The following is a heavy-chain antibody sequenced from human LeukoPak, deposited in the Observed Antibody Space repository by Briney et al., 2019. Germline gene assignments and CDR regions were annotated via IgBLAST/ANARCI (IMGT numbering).Heavy chain of an antibody. Sequence: SETLSLTCTVSGGSISSYYWSWIRQPPGKGLEWIGYIYYSGSTNYNPSLKGRVTISVDTSKHQFSLKLSSVTAADTAVYYCASLRNPGDCSGGSCSLPYFDYWGQGTLVTVSS. V-gene: IGHV4-59*01. CDR3: ASLRNPGDCSGGSCSLPYFDY. D-gene: IGHD2-15*01. CDR1: GGSISSYY. J-gene: IGHJ4*02. CDR2: IYYSGST.